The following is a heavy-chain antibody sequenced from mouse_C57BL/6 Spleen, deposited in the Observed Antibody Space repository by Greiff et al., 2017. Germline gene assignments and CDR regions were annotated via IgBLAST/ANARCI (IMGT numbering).Heavy chain of an antibody. D-gene: IGHD1-1*01. CDR1: GYAFSSSW. CDR2: IYPGDGDT. V-gene: IGHV1-82*01. J-gene: IGHJ1*03. Sequence: VQLQQSGPELVKPGASVKISCKASGYAFSSSWMNWVKQRPGKGLEWIGRIYPGDGDTNYNGKFKGKATLTADKSSSTAYMQLSSLTSEDSAVYFCARGYGSIHWYFDVWGTGTTVTVSS. CDR3: ARGYGSIHWYFDV.